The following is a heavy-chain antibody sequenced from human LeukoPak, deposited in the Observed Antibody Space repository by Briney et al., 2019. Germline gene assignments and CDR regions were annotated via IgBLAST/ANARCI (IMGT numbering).Heavy chain of an antibody. J-gene: IGHJ4*02. Sequence: ARSLRLSSAGSGFSLSSYCMHWVRQAAEKVMVWVSRPSSDASSRTYAASVKGRFTISRDNAKGTLYLQMSSLRAEDTAVYYCTGHHQAYSRTYWGQGTLVTVSS. CDR2: PSSDASSR. CDR3: TGHHQAYSRTY. CDR1: GFSLSSYC. D-gene: IGHD4-11*01. V-gene: IGHV3-74*01.